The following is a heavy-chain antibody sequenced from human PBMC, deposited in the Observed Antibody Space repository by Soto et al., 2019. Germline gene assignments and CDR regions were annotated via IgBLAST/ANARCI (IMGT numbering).Heavy chain of an antibody. Sequence: ASVKVSCKASGYTFTGYYMHWVRQAPGQGLEWMGWINPNSGGTNYAQKFQGRVNMTRDTSISTAYMELSRLRSDDTAVYYCARAWGGSTYYYDSSGLHHWGQGTLVTVFS. J-gene: IGHJ5*02. V-gene: IGHV1-2*02. CDR2: INPNSGGT. D-gene: IGHD3-22*01. CDR3: ARAWGGSTYYYDSSGLHH. CDR1: GYTFTGYY.